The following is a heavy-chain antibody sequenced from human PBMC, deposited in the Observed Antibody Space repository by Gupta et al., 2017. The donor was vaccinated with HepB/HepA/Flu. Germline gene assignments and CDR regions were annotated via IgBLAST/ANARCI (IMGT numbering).Heavy chain of an antibody. CDR1: GDSITSYY. V-gene: IGHV4-59*01. CDR3: AGGTADKDGTGFDP. CDR2: IYSSGRP. Sequence: QVQLPDSGPGLVKPSETLSLTCTVSGDSITSYYWSWIRQPPGKGREWIGYIYSSGRPDYNARLKSRVTISLETSKLQVSMERTSVTAEDTCVYYCAGGTADKDGTGFDPWGQGTLVTVSS. D-gene: IGHD5-24*01. J-gene: IGHJ5*02.